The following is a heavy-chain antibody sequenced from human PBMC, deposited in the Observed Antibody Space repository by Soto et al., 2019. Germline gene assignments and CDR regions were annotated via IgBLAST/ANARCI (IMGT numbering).Heavy chain of an antibody. CDR1: GFTFSSYA. J-gene: IGHJ6*02. V-gene: IGHV3-30-3*01. CDR3: ARDCHMRDAAVAGTAQSSYYYGMDV. CDR2: ISYDGSNK. Sequence: QVQLVESGGGVVQPGRSLRLSCAASGFTFSSYAMHWVRQAPGKGLEWVAVISYDGSNKYYADSVKGRFTISRDNSTNTLYVQINIRRADDTAVYYCARDCHMRDAAVAGTAQSSYYYGMDVWGQGTTVTGSS. D-gene: IGHD6-19*01.